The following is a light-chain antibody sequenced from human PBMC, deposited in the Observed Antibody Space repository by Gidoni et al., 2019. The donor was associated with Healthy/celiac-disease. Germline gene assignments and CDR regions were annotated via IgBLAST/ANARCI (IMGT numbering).Light chain of an antibody. CDR2: DVS. J-gene: IGLJ1*01. CDR1: SSDVGGYHY. Sequence: QSALTQPRSVSGSPGQSVTISCTGTSSDVGGYHYVSWYQQHPGKAPKLMIYDVSKRPSGVPDRFSGSKSGNTASLTISGLQAEDEADYYCGSYAGSYTPYVFGTGTKVTVL. V-gene: IGLV2-11*01. CDR3: GSYAGSYTPYV.